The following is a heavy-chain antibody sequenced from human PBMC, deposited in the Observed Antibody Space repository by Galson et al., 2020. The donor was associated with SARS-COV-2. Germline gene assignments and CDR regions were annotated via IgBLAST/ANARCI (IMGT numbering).Heavy chain of an antibody. CDR1: GFTFSSHS. CDR2: ISSSSSTV. J-gene: IGHJ5*02. CDR3: AREGTSAWGNWFDP. V-gene: IGHV3-48*02. Sequence: GESLKISCAASGFTFSSHSFNWVRQAPGKGLEWLSYISSSSSTVYYADSVKGRFTISRDSAKNSLYLQMNGLRDEDTAVYYCAREGTSAWGNWFDPWGQGTLVTVSS. D-gene: IGHD2-8*02.